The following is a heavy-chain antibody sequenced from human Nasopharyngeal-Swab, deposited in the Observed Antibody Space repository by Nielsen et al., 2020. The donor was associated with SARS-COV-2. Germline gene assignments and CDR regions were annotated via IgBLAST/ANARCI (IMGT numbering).Heavy chain of an antibody. CDR2: VYPGGST. D-gene: IGHD4/OR15-4a*01. Sequence: GESLKISCAASGFSVSRNYMSWVRQAPGKGLEWVSTVYPGGSTYYADSVEGRFILSRDNSNLYLQMNNLRADDTAVYYCAREVRGYIDYWGQGTLVTVSS. V-gene: IGHV3-53*01. J-gene: IGHJ4*01. CDR3: AREVRGYIDY. CDR1: GFSVSRNY.